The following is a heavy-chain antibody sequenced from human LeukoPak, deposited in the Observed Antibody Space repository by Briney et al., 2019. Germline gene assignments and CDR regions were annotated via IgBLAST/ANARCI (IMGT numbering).Heavy chain of an antibody. Sequence: PGRSLRLSCAASGFTFSSHGMQWVRQAPVKGLEWVALIWYDGSRTNYVDSVMGRFTISRDSSKNTLYLQMDNLRVEDTAVYFCAKDLSYGSLWFDPWGQGTLVTVSS. CDR1: GFTFSSHG. V-gene: IGHV3-33*06. CDR3: AKDLSYGSLWFDP. CDR2: IWYDGSRT. J-gene: IGHJ5*02. D-gene: IGHD3-10*01.